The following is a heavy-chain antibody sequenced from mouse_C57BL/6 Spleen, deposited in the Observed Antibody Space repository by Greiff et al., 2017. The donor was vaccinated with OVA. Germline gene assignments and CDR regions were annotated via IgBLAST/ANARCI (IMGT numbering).Heavy chain of an antibody. J-gene: IGHJ2*01. Sequence: QVQLQQSGPELVKPGASVKISCKASGYAFSSSWMNWVKQRPGKGLEWIGRLYPGDGDTNYNGKFKGKATLTADKSSSTAYMQLSSLTSEDSAVYFCARAPYYYGSSYEDWGQGTTLTVSS. V-gene: IGHV1-82*01. CDR3: ARAPYYYGSSYED. CDR1: GYAFSSSW. CDR2: LYPGDGDT. D-gene: IGHD1-1*01.